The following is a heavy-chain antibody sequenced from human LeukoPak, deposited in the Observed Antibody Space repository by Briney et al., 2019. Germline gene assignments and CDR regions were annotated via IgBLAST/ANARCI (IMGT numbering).Heavy chain of an antibody. V-gene: IGHV4-39*02. D-gene: IGHD3-3*01. CDR3: ARLGAGPTYYDFWSGYSSFYFDY. CDR2: ISSSGNT. J-gene: IGHJ4*02. Sequence: PSETLSLTYTVSGGSTSSGNYYWGWIRQPPGKGLEWIGGISSSGNTYYNPSLKSRITISIGTSKNHFSLKLSSVTAADTAVYYCARLGAGPTYYDFWSGYSSFYFDYWGQGTLVTVSS. CDR1: GGSTSSGNYY.